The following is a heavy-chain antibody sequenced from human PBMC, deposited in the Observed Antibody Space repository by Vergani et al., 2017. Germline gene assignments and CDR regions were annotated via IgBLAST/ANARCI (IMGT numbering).Heavy chain of an antibody. D-gene: IGHD2-21*01. J-gene: IGHJ3*02. V-gene: IGHV3-33*01. Sequence: QVQLVESGGGVVQPGRSLRLSCAASGFTFSSYGMHWVRQAPGKGLEWVAVIWYDGSNKYYADSVKGRSTISRDNSKNTLYLQMNSLRAEDTAVYYCARDFPPYCGGDCYSGNAFDIWGQGTMVTVSS. CDR3: ARDFPPYCGGDCYSGNAFDI. CDR2: IWYDGSNK. CDR1: GFTFSSYG.